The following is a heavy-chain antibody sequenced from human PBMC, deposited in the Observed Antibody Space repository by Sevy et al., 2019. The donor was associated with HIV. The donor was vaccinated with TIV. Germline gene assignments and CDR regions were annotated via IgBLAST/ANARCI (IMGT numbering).Heavy chain of an antibody. Sequence: GGSLRLSCAASGFTFSSYAMHWVRQAPGKGLEWVAVISYDGSNNDYADFVKGRLTISRDNSKNTLYLQMNGLRAEDTAVYYCARNDGDYEPDYWGQGTLVTVSS. J-gene: IGHJ4*02. V-gene: IGHV3-30-3*01. D-gene: IGHD4-17*01. CDR3: ARNDGDYEPDY. CDR2: ISYDGSNN. CDR1: GFTFSSYA.